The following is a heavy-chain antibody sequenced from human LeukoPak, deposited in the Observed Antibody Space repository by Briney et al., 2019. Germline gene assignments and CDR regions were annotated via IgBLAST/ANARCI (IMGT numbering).Heavy chain of an antibody. CDR3: ARANVGGYSGFDY. V-gene: IGHV3-53*01. J-gene: IGHJ4*02. CDR2: LYSGGTT. D-gene: IGHD4-23*01. CDR1: GFTFSSYA. Sequence: PGGSLRLSCAASGFTFSSYAMSWVRQAPGKGLEWVSSLYSGGTTYYADSMKGRFTISRDNSKNTLYLQMNSLRAEDTAVYYCARANVGGYSGFDYWGQGTLVTVSS.